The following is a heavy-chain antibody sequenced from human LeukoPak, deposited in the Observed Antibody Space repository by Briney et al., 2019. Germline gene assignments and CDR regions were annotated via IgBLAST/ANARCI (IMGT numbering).Heavy chain of an antibody. CDR1: GGSISSYY. CDR3: ARDYRRITMVRGGGHHRFDP. J-gene: IGHJ5*02. Sequence: SETLSLTCTVSGGSISSYYWSWIRQPPGKGLEWIGYIYYSGSTNYNPSLKSRVTISVDTSKNQFSLKLSSVTAADTAVYYCARDYRRITMVRGGGHHRFDPWGQGTLVTVSS. V-gene: IGHV4-59*12. D-gene: IGHD3-10*01. CDR2: IYYSGST.